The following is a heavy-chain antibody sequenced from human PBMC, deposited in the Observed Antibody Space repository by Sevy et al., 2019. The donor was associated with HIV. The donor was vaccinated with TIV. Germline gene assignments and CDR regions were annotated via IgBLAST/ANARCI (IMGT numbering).Heavy chain of an antibody. J-gene: IGHJ6*02. CDR2: IYYSGST. Sequence: SETLSLTCTVSGGSISSSSYYWGWIRQPPGKGLEWIGSIYYSGSTYYNPSLKSRVTISVDTSKNQFSLKLSSVTAADTAVYYCATTPCGNYGMDVWGQGTTVTVSS. CDR3: ATTPCGNYGMDV. V-gene: IGHV4-39*01. CDR1: GGSISSSSYY. D-gene: IGHD1-26*01.